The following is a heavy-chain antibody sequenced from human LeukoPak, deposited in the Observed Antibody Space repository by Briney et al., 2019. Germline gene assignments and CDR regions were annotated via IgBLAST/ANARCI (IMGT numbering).Heavy chain of an antibody. V-gene: IGHV3-64D*06. Sequence: GGSLRLSCSASGFTFSSYAMHWVRQAPGKGLEYVSAISSNGGSTYYADSVKGRFTISRDSSKNTLYLQMSSLRAEDTAVYYCVKDREDGIAAAGTTIFDYWGQGTLVTVSS. D-gene: IGHD6-13*01. CDR2: ISSNGGST. J-gene: IGHJ4*02. CDR1: GFTFSSYA. CDR3: VKDREDGIAAAGTTIFDY.